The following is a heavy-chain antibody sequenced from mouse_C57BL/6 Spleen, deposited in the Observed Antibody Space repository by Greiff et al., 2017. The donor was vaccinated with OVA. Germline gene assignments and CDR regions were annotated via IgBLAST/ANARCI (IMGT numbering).Heavy chain of an antibody. J-gene: IGHJ2*01. D-gene: IGHD2-4*01. CDR3: AREDDYVDYFDY. CDR2: ISYDGSN. CDR1: GYSITSGYY. V-gene: IGHV3-6*01. Sequence: EVQLQESGPGLVKPSQSLSLTCSVTGYSITSGYYWNWIRQFPGKKLEWMGYISYDGSNNYNPSLKNRISITRDTSKNQFFLKLNSVTTEDTATYYCAREDDYVDYFDYWGQGTTLTVSS.